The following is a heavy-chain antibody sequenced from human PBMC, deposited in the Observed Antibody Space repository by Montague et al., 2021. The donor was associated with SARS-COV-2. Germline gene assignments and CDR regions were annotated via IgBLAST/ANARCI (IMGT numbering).Heavy chain of an antibody. Sequence: SETLSLTCTVSVGSISSNNCYWGWIRQPPGKALEWIGSIYYSGSTYYNPSLKSRVTMSVDTPENQFSLKLSSVTAADTAVYYCARDGFYYDRSGPPNFDYWGQGTLVTVSS. CDR3: ARDGFYYDRSGPPNFDY. CDR2: IYYSGST. V-gene: IGHV4-39*07. J-gene: IGHJ4*02. CDR1: VGSISSNNCY. D-gene: IGHD3-22*01.